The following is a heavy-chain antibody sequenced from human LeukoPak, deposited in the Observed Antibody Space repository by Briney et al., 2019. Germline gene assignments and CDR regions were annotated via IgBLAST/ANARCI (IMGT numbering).Heavy chain of an antibody. V-gene: IGHV3-30*02. J-gene: IGHJ4*02. CDR2: IHYDGSNK. CDR3: AKDFRSLRRDIVVTTVDY. D-gene: IGHD5-12*01. CDR1: GFTFSSYG. Sequence: PGGSLRLSCAASGFTFSSYGMHWVRQAPGKGLEWVAFIHYDGSNKYYADSVKGRFTISRDNSKNTLYLLMNSLRAEDTAVYYCAKDFRSLRRDIVVTTVDYWGQGTLVTVSS.